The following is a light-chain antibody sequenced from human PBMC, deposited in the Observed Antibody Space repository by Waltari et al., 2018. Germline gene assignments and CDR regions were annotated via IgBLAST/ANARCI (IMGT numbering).Light chain of an antibody. Sequence: PMLTQPASLSASPGASASLTCTFSGGINVAGYHIFWYQQNPGSPPRYLLRYKSDSDKGQGSGVPSRFSGSKDASTNTGILRVSGLQSEDEADYFCSIGHSSGPLFGGGTRLTVL. CDR2: YKSDSDK. J-gene: IGLJ2*01. CDR3: SIGHSSGPL. CDR1: GGINVAGYH. V-gene: IGLV5-45*01.